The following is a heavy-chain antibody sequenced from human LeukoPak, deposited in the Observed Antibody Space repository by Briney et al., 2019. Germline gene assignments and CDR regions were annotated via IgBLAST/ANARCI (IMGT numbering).Heavy chain of an antibody. CDR3: ARDRDEGWELSLRYAPDAFLI. Sequence: AGGSLSFSCAGSGFTFSSYSLNWVRQAPGKGLEWVSSISSSSSYIYYADSVKGRFTSSRDNAKKSLHLQMNSLRAEDTAVYYCARDRDEGWELSLRYAPDAFLIWGEGTMVTVSS. D-gene: IGHD1-26*01. CDR1: GFTFSSYS. J-gene: IGHJ3*02. V-gene: IGHV3-21*01. CDR2: ISSSSSYI.